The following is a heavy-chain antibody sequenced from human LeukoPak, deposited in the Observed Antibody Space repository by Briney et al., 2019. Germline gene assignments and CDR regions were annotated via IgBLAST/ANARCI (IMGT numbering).Heavy chain of an antibody. V-gene: IGHV3-30*04. CDR3: VNVGYCSGGSCPDAFDI. D-gene: IGHD2-15*01. CDR1: GFTFSSYA. Sequence: GRSLRLSCAASGFTFSSYAMHWIRQAPGKGLEWVAVISYDGSNKYYADSVKGRFTISRDNSKNTLYLQMNSLRAEDTAVYYCVNVGYCSGGSCPDAFDIWGQGTMVTVSS. CDR2: ISYDGSNK. J-gene: IGHJ3*02.